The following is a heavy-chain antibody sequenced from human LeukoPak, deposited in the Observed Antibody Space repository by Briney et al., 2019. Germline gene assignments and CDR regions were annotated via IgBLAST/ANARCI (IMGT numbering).Heavy chain of an antibody. V-gene: IGHV4-34*01. D-gene: IGHD2-15*01. CDR2: INHSGAT. CDR1: CGSFSGYY. J-gene: IGHJ6*04. CDR3: ARDRIGLDV. Sequence: PSETLSLTCAVYCGSFSGYYWSWIRQPPGRGLEWIAEINHSGATNYNPSLKSRVTVSVDTSTEQFSLKLSSVTAADTAVYYCARDRIGLDVWGKGTTVTISS.